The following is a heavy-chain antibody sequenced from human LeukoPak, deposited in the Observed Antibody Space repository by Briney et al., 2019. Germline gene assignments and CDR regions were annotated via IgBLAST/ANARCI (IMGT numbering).Heavy chain of an antibody. V-gene: IGHV1-46*01. CDR1: GYTFTDYF. Sequence: ASVKVSCKASGYTFTDYFIQWVRQAPGQGLEWMGIINPSGGSTSYAQKFQDRVTMTRDTSTSTVYMELNSLRSEDTAVYYCAREVSEQWLFDYWGQGTLVTVSS. CDR2: INPSGGST. J-gene: IGHJ4*02. D-gene: IGHD6-19*01. CDR3: AREVSEQWLFDY.